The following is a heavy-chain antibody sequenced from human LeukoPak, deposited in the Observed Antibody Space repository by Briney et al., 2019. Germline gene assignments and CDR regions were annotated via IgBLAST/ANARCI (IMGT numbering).Heavy chain of an antibody. D-gene: IGHD2-15*01. CDR2: ISSSSSYI. Sequence: GGSLRLSCAASGFTFSSYSMNWVRQAPGKGLEWVSSISSSSSYIYYADSVKGRFTISRDNAKNSLYLQMNSLRAEDTAVYYCARDGSNYCSGGSCYSHWGQGTLVTVSS. CDR3: ARDGSNYCSGGSCYSH. CDR1: GFTFSSYS. V-gene: IGHV3-21*01. J-gene: IGHJ4*02.